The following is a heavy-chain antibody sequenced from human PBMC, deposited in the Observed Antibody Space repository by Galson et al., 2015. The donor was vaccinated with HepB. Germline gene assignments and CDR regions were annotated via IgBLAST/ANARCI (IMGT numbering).Heavy chain of an antibody. D-gene: IGHD2-8*01. Sequence: QSGAEVKKPGESLKISCKAYGYNFTNYWIGWVRQMPGKGLEWVGIIYPGDSTAKYSPSFQGQVSVSADKSIATAYLQWSSLKASDTAVYYWVRRLPYALIRDWGFDAWGQGTLVTVSS. J-gene: IGHJ5*02. CDR3: VRRLPYALIRDWGFDA. CDR1: GYNFTNYW. CDR2: IYPGDSTA. V-gene: IGHV5-51*03.